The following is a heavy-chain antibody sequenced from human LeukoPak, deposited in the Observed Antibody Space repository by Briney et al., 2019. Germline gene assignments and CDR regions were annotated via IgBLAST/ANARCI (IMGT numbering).Heavy chain of an antibody. CDR1: GYTFTGYY. J-gene: IGHJ4*02. CDR2: INPNSGGT. CDR3: ATHLGAARPFRDFDY. D-gene: IGHD6-6*01. Sequence: ASVKVSCKASGYTFTGYYMHWVRQAPGQGLEWMGWINPNSGGTNYAQKFQGRVTTTRDTSISTTYMELSRLRSDDTAVYYCATHLGAARPFRDFDYWGQGTLVTVSS. V-gene: IGHV1-2*02.